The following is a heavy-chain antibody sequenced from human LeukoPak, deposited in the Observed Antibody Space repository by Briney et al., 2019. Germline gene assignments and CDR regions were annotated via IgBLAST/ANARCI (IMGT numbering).Heavy chain of an antibody. CDR2: INHSGST. CDR1: GGSFSGYY. CDR3: ARTPTIWFGELGDAFDI. D-gene: IGHD3-10*01. V-gene: IGHV4-34*01. Sequence: PSETLSLTCAVYGGSFSGYYWSWIRQPPGKGLEWIGEINHSGSTNYNPSLKSRVTISVDTSKNQFSLKLSSVTAADTAVYYCARTPTIWFGELGDAFDIWGQGTMVTVSS. J-gene: IGHJ3*02.